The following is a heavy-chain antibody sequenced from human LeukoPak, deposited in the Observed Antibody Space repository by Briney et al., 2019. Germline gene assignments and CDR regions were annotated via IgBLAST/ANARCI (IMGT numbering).Heavy chain of an antibody. CDR1: GYTFTSYY. Sequence: ASVKVSCKASGYTFTSYYMHWVRQAPGQGLEWMGWISAYNGNTNYAQKLQGRVTMTTDTSTSTAYMELRSLRSDDTAVYYCVRDTKMYSSSPGAFDIWGQGTMVTVSS. J-gene: IGHJ3*02. V-gene: IGHV1-18*04. CDR3: VRDTKMYSSSPGAFDI. D-gene: IGHD6-13*01. CDR2: ISAYNGNT.